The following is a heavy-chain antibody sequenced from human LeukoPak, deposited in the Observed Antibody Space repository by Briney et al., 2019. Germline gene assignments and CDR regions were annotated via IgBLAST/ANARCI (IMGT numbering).Heavy chain of an antibody. CDR1: GGSFSGYH. V-gene: IGHV4-34*01. CDR2: INHSGST. D-gene: IGHD3-22*01. Sequence: PSETLSLTCAVYGGSFSGYHWSWIRQPPGKGLEWIGEINHSGSTNYDPSLKSRVTISVDTSKNQFSLKLSSVTAADTAVYYCAREGHDSSGPYYFDYWGQGTLVTVSS. CDR3: AREGHDSSGPYYFDY. J-gene: IGHJ4*02.